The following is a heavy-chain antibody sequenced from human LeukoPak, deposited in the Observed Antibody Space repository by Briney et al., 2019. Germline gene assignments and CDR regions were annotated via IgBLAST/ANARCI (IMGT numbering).Heavy chain of an antibody. CDR1: GGSISSYY. Sequence: SETLSLTCTVSGGSISSYYWSWIRQPPGKGLEWIGYIYYTGSTNYNPSLKSRVTMSVDTSKNQFSLKLSSVIAADTAVYYCARTLSRRFDPWGQGTLVTVSS. CDR2: IYYTGST. V-gene: IGHV4-59*01. CDR3: ARTLSRRFDP. D-gene: IGHD2/OR15-2a*01. J-gene: IGHJ5*02.